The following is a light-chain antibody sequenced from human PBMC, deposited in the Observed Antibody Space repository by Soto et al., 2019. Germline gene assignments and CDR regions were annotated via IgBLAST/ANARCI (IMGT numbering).Light chain of an antibody. V-gene: IGKV1-17*01. J-gene: IGKJ2*01. CDR3: QQYDNLPGYT. CDR1: QGIRND. Sequence: DIQMTQSPSSLSASVGDRVTITCRASQGIRNDLGWYQQKPGKAPKRLIYAASSLQSGVPSRFSGSGSGTEFTLTISSLQPEDIATYYCQQYDNLPGYTFGQGTKLEIK. CDR2: AAS.